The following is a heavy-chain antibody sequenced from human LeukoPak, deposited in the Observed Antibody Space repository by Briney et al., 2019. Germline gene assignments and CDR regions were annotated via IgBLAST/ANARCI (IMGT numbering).Heavy chain of an antibody. Sequence: GGSLRLSCAASGFTFDDYGMTWVRQAPGKGLEWVSGINWNGGSTGYADSVKGRFTISRDNAKNSLYLQMNSLRAEDTAVYYCARDSKGRYCSGGSCITYYYYYYMDVWGKGTTVTVSS. CDR2: INWNGGST. V-gene: IGHV3-20*04. CDR1: GFTFDDYG. D-gene: IGHD2-15*01. CDR3: ARDSKGRYCSGGSCITYYYYYYMDV. J-gene: IGHJ6*03.